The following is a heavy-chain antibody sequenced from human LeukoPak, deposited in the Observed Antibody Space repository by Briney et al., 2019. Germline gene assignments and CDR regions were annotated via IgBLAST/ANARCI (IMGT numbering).Heavy chain of an antibody. CDR1: GGTFSSYA. CDR3: ASNQWELPAY. D-gene: IGHD1-26*01. V-gene: IGHV1-18*01. Sequence: GASVKVSCKASGGTFSSYAISWVRQAPGQGLEWMGWISAYNGNTNYAQKLQGRVTMTTDTSTSTAYMELRSLRSDDTAVYYCASNQWELPAYWGQGTLVTVSS. CDR2: ISAYNGNT. J-gene: IGHJ4*02.